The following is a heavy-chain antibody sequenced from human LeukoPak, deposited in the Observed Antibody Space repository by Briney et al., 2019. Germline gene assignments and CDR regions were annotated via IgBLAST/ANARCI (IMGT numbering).Heavy chain of an antibody. V-gene: IGHV3-53*01. Sequence: GGSLRLSCAASGFTVSSNYMTWVRQAPGKGLEWVSIIYSGGSTYYADSVKGRFTISRDNSKNTLYLQMNSLRAEDTAVYYCAKVYDFWSGYPPGNWGQGTLVTVSS. CDR2: IYSGGST. CDR1: GFTVSSNY. D-gene: IGHD3-3*01. J-gene: IGHJ4*02. CDR3: AKVYDFWSGYPPGN.